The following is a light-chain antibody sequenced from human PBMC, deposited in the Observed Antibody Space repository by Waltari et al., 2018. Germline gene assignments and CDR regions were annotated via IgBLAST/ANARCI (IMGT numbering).Light chain of an antibody. CDR2: AAS. J-gene: IGKJ2*01. Sequence: AIQMTQSPSSLPASVGDRVTITCRASQDIRNELGWYQQRPGKAPRLLIYAASNLQGGVPSRFSGSGSGTDFTLTINSLQPEDFATYYCLQDHGYPRTFGQGTKLEIK. V-gene: IGKV1-6*01. CDR3: LQDHGYPRT. CDR1: QDIRNE.